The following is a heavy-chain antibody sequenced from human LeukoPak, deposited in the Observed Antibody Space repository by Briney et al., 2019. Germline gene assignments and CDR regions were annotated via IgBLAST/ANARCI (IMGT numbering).Heavy chain of an antibody. V-gene: IGHV4-38-2*02. CDR1: GYSISSDYY. CDR3: ARGFGLAAAGADY. J-gene: IGHJ4*02. CDR2: FYHSGIT. Sequence: SETLSLTCTVSGYSISSDYYWGWIRQPPGKGLQWIGSFYHSGITYYNPSLRSRVTISVDTSKNHFSLKLSSVTAADTAVYYCARGFGLAAAGADYWGQGTLVTVSS. D-gene: IGHD6-13*01.